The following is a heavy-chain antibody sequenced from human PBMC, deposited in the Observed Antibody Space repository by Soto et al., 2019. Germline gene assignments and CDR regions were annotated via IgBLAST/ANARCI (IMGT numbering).Heavy chain of an antibody. D-gene: IGHD4-17*01. CDR3: ATVRVLGDYDSWFDP. Sequence: ASVKVSCKASGYSFSNYAMHWVRQAPGQRPEWMGWINTGNGNTKYSEKFQGRATITRDTSANTAYMELSSLRSEDTAVYYCATVRVLGDYDSWFDPWGQGTLVTVSS. V-gene: IGHV1-3*04. CDR2: INTGNGNT. J-gene: IGHJ5*02. CDR1: GYSFSNYA.